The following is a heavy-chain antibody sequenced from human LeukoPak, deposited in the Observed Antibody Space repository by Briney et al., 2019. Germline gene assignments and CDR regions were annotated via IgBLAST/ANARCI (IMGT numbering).Heavy chain of an antibody. D-gene: IGHD3-9*01. V-gene: IGHV1-69*06. CDR2: IIPIFGTA. J-gene: IGHJ3*02. Sequence: SVKVSCKASGGTFSSYAISWVRQVPGQGLEWMGGIIPIFGTANYAQKFQGRVTITADKSTSTAYMELSSLRSEDTAVYYCAKDPTPYYDILTGYLPDAFDIWGQGTMVTVSS. CDR3: AKDPTPYYDILTGYLPDAFDI. CDR1: GGTFSSYA.